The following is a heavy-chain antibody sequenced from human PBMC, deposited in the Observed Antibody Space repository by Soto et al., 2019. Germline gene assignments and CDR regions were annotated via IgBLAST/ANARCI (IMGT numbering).Heavy chain of an antibody. J-gene: IGHJ3*01. CDR2: IRSKRNNYAT. CDR3: TRLPEYNDVEVAFDV. CDR1: GFLLSGSG. D-gene: IGHD1-1*01. Sequence: AGGSLRLSCAASGFLLSGSGIRWVRQASGKGLEWVARIRSKRNNYATAYAASVLGRFIVSRDDSDNTAYLQMTSLKTEDTAVYYCTRLPEYNDVEVAFDVWGQGAMVTVSS. V-gene: IGHV3-73*01.